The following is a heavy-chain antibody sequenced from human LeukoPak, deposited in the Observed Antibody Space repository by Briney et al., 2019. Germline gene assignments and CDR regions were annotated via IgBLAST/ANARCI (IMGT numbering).Heavy chain of an antibody. CDR3: ARGVTSAGANFLNWFDP. J-gene: IGHJ5*02. V-gene: IGHV1-2*02. D-gene: IGHD4/OR15-4a*01. Sequence: ASVTVSCTASGYTFTGYYMHRVRQPPGQGLEWIGWINPNSGGTNYAHKLHGRVTTARDTSISTAYITRNSLKSDDTAVYYCARGVTSAGANFLNWFDPWGQGTLVTVSS. CDR1: GYTFTGYY. CDR2: INPNSGGT.